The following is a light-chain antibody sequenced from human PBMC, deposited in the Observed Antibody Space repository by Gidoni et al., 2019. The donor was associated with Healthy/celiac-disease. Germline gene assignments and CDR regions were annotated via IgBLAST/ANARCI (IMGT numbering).Light chain of an antibody. J-gene: IGLJ2*01. Sequence: SSELSQPPSVSVSPGQTASITCSGDKLGDTYACWYQQKPGQSPVLVIYQDSKRPSGIPERFSGSNSGNTATLTISGTRAMDEADYYCQAWDSSTVVFGGGTKLTVL. V-gene: IGLV3-1*01. CDR1: KLGDTY. CDR2: QDS. CDR3: QAWDSSTVV.